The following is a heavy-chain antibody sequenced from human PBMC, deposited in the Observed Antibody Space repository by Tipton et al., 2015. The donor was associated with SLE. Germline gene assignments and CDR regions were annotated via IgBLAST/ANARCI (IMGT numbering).Heavy chain of an antibody. J-gene: IGHJ4*02. CDR3: ARNKDLDVAGLDYFDY. Sequence: QLVQSGAEVKKPGSSVKVSCKASGGTFSSYAISWVRQAPGQGLEWMGWISAYNGNTNYAQKLQGRVTMTTDTSTSTAYMELRSLRSDDTAVYYCARNKDLDVAGLDYFDYWGQGTLVTVSS. D-gene: IGHD6-19*01. CDR1: GGTFSSYA. CDR2: ISAYNGNT. V-gene: IGHV1-18*01.